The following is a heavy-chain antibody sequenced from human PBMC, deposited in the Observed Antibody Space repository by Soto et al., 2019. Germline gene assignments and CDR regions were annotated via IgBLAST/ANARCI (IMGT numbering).Heavy chain of an antibody. CDR1: GFIFSTYE. J-gene: IGHJ5*02. V-gene: IGHV3-48*03. CDR2: ISRSSNTI. Sequence: SLTCVGSGFIFSTYEMNWVRQAPGKGLEWVSYISRSSNTIYYADSVKGRFTISRDNAKNSLFLQMNSLRAEDTAVYYCARVSPFGGSGFDHWGRGTLVTVSS. D-gene: IGHD2-15*01. CDR3: ARVSPFGGSGFDH.